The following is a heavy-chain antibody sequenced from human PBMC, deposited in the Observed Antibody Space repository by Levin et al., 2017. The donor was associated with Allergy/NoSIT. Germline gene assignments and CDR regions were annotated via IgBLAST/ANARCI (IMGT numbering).Heavy chain of an antibody. CDR1: GFTFNTYD. Sequence: GGSLRLSCAAFGFTFNTYDMRWIRQAPGKGLEWVSTISDSGGRTYYADSVKGRFTISRDNSKNTLYLQMSSLRAEDTAVYYCAKHRRPGVAAACDYWGQGTLVTVSS. CDR3: AKHRRPGVAAACDY. CDR2: ISDSGGRT. J-gene: IGHJ4*02. D-gene: IGHD6-25*01. V-gene: IGHV3-23*01.